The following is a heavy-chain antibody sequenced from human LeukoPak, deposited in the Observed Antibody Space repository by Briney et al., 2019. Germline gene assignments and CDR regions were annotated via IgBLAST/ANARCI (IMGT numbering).Heavy chain of an antibody. CDR1: DESFSNFY. J-gene: IGHJ4*02. Sequence: PSETLSLTSAVYDESFSNFYWSWIRQPPGKGLEWIGEINHSGSTNYNPSLKSRVTISVDTSENQFSLKLTSVTAADTAVYFCARAGRFDYWGQGSLVTVSS. V-gene: IGHV4-34*01. CDR3: ARAGRFDY. CDR2: INHSGST. D-gene: IGHD1-26*01.